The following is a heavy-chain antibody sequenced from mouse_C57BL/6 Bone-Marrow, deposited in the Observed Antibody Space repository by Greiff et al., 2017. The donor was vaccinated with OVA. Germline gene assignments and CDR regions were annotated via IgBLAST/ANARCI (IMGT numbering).Heavy chain of an antibody. J-gene: IGHJ2*01. CDR2: IDPSDSYT. Sequence: QVQLQQPGAELVRPGTSVKLSCKASGYTFTSYWMHWVKQRPGQGLEWIGVIDPSDSYTNYNQKFKGKATLTVDTSSSTAYMQLSSLTSEDSAVYYCARIPITTVVDYFDCWGKGTTLTVSS. CDR3: ARIPITTVVDYFDC. V-gene: IGHV1-59*01. D-gene: IGHD1-1*01. CDR1: GYTFTSYW.